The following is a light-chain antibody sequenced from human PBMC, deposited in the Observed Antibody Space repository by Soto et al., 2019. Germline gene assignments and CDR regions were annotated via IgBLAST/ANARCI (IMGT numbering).Light chain of an antibody. CDR2: GAS. Sequence: IVFTQSACTLSLSPGERTTLSCRASQSGSSSYLAWYQQKPGQAPRLLIYGASSRATGIPDRFSGSGSGTDFTLTISRLEPEDFVVYYCQQYGSSWTFGQGTKVDIK. V-gene: IGKV3-20*01. J-gene: IGKJ1*01. CDR1: QSGSSSY. CDR3: QQYGSSWT.